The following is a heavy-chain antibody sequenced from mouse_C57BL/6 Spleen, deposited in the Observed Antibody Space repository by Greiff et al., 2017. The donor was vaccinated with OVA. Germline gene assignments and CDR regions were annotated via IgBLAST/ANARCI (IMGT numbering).Heavy chain of an antibody. V-gene: IGHV1-9*01. J-gene: IGHJ4*01. CDR1: GYTFTGYW. Sequence: QVQLQQSGAELMKPGASVKLSCKATGYTFTGYWIEWVKQRPGHGLEWIGEILPGSGSTNYNEKFKGKATFTADTSSNTAYMQLNSLTTEDSAIYYCARTPYNYDEDAMDYWGQGTSVTVSS. D-gene: IGHD2-12*01. CDR2: ILPGSGST. CDR3: ARTPYNYDEDAMDY.